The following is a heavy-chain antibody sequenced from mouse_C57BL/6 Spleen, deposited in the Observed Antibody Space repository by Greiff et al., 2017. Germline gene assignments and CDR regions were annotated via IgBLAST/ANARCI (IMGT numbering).Heavy chain of an antibody. Sequence: VQLQQSGAELVKPGASVKMSCKASGYTFTSYWITWVKQRPGQGLEWIGDIYPGSGSTNYNEKFKSKATLTVDTSSSTAYMQLSSLTSEDSAVYYCARGGFGPYWYFDVWGTGTTVTVSS. V-gene: IGHV1-55*01. CDR1: GYTFTSYW. CDR2: IYPGSGST. J-gene: IGHJ1*03. CDR3: ARGGFGPYWYFDV.